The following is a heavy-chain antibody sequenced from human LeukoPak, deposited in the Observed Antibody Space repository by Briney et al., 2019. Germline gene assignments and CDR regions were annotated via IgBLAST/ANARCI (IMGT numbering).Heavy chain of an antibody. D-gene: IGHD6-19*01. CDR3: ARDPTRRSSGWYLYY. V-gene: IGHV1-2*02. Sequence: GASVKVSCKAFGYTFTGYYMHWVRQAPGQGLEWMGWINPNSGGTNYAQKFQGRVTMTRDTSISTAYMELSRLRSDDTAVYYCARDPTRRSSGWYLYYWGQGTLVTVSS. J-gene: IGHJ4*02. CDR1: GYTFTGYY. CDR2: INPNSGGT.